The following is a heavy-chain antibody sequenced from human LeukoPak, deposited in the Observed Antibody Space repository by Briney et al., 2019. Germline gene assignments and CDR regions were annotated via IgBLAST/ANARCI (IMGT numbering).Heavy chain of an antibody. Sequence: PSETLSLTCTVSGGSISSSSYYWGWIRQPPGKGLEWIGSIYYSGSTNYNPSLKSRVTISVDTSKNQFSLKLSSVTAADTAVYYCARTTYYYDSSFYRTTYYFDYWDQGTLVTVSS. J-gene: IGHJ4*02. CDR2: IYYSGST. CDR1: GGSISSSSYY. D-gene: IGHD3-22*01. V-gene: IGHV4-39*01. CDR3: ARTTYYYDSSFYRTTYYFDY.